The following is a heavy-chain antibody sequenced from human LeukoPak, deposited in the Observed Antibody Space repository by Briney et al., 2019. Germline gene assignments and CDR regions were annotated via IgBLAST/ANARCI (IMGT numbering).Heavy chain of an antibody. Sequence: ASVKVSCKASGYAFTDYYMHWVRQAPGQGLEWMGWISPKSGETDYGQKFQGRVTVTRDTSISTAYMELSRLRSDDTAVYYCARDGAPSSRSCDFDYWGQGTLVTVST. CDR2: ISPKSGET. CDR1: GYAFTDYY. J-gene: IGHJ4*02. CDR3: ARDGAPSSRSCDFDY. D-gene: IGHD6-13*01. V-gene: IGHV1-2*02.